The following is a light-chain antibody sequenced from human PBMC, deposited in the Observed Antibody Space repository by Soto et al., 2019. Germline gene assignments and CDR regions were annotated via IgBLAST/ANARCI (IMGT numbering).Light chain of an antibody. CDR3: SSYAGNNTDV. Sequence: QSALTQPPSASGAPGQSVTFSCTGTSSDIGDYNYVSWYQQHPGKAPKLMIYEVTKRPSGVPDRFSGSKSGNTATLTVSGLQADDEADYYCSSYAGNNTDVFGTGTKLTVL. V-gene: IGLV2-8*01. CDR2: EVT. CDR1: SSDIGDYNY. J-gene: IGLJ1*01.